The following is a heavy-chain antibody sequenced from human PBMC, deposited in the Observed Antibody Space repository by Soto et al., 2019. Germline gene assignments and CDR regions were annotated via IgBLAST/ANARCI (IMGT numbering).Heavy chain of an antibody. V-gene: IGHV4-59*01. J-gene: IGHJ4*02. CDR1: GGSISSYY. CDR2: IYYSGST. Sequence: QVQLQESGPGLVKPSETLSLTCTVSGGSISSYYWSWIRQPPGKGLEWIGYIYYSGSTNYNPSLKSRVTISVDTSKSQFSLKLSSVTAADTAVYYCARGAPSYDYIWGSYRWILDYWGQGTLVTVSS. CDR3: ARGAPSYDYIWGSYRWILDY. D-gene: IGHD3-16*02.